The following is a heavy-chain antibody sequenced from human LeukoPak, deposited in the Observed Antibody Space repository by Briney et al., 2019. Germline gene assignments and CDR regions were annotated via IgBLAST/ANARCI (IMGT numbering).Heavy chain of an antibody. D-gene: IGHD2-2*01. J-gene: IGHJ6*03. CDR3: AKDPRKVRVSVVPAARYMDV. CDR2: ISYDGGNI. V-gene: IGHV3-30*18. Sequence: PGGSLRLSCAASRFTFTSYWMTWVRQAPGKGLEWVAVISYDGGNISYTDSVKGRFTISRDNSKNTLSLQMNSLRSEDTAVYYCAKDPRKVRVSVVPAARYMDVWGKGTTVTISS. CDR1: RFTFTSYW.